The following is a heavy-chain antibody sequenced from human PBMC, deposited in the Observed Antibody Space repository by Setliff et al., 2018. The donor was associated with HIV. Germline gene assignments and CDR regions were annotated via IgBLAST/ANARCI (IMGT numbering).Heavy chain of an antibody. Sequence: SETLSLTCVVSGYSVTSDYYWGWIRQSPGKGPEWIGSVYYSGSTYHNPSLKSRITISIDTSKDHFSLHLTSVTAADTAIYYCARVDTMLLFFDLWGQGTLVTVSS. CDR1: GYSVTSDYY. CDR2: VYYSGST. J-gene: IGHJ4*02. D-gene: IGHD3-10*02. V-gene: IGHV4-38-2*01. CDR3: ARVDTMLLFFDL.